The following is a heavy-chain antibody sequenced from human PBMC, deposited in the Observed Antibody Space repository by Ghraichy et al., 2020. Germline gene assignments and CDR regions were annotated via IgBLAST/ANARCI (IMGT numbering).Heavy chain of an antibody. CDR3: ARGAHSSGWSDF. Sequence: SQTLSLTCTVSGGSISLYYWSWIRQPPGKGLEWIGSIFYTGITNYNPSLKSRVTISVDTSMNQFSLRLTSVTAADTAVYYCARGAHSSGWSDFWGQGTLISVSS. V-gene: IGHV4-59*01. CDR1: GGSISLYY. D-gene: IGHD6-19*01. CDR2: IFYTGIT. J-gene: IGHJ4*02.